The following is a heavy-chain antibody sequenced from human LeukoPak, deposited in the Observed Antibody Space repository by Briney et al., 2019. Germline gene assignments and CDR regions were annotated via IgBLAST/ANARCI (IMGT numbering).Heavy chain of an antibody. CDR2: ISVNNGNT. D-gene: IGHD3-22*01. CDR1: GYSFRSYG. J-gene: IGHJ5*02. CDR3: ARNYYDSRTGFDP. Sequence: ASVKVSCKASGYSFRSYGISWVRQAPGQGLEWMGWISVNNGNTNYAQNLQGRVTVTTDTSTSTAYMELRSLRSDDSAVYYCARNYYDSRTGFDPWAQGTLVTVTS. V-gene: IGHV1-18*01.